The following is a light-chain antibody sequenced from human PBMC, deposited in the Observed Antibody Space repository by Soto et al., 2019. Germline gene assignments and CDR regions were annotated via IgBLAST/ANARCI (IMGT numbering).Light chain of an antibody. Sequence: QSVLTQPPSVSGAPGQRVTISCTGSRSNIGAGYAVHWYQQLPGTAPKLLIYDNTTRPSGVPDRFSASESGTSASRAITGLQSEDEADYYCQSYDTSLSASVFGGGTTLTVL. J-gene: IGLJ2*01. CDR3: QSYDTSLSASV. V-gene: IGLV1-40*01. CDR2: DNT. CDR1: RSNIGAGYA.